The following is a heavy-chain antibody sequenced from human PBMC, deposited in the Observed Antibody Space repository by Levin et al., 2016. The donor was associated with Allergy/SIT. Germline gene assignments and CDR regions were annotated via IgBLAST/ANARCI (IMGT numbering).Heavy chain of an antibody. V-gene: IGHV4-59*01. D-gene: IGHD6-25*01. CDR3: AREGLGQRPLDY. J-gene: IGHJ4*02. Sequence: SETLSLTCSVSGDSISNFFWSWIRQPPGKGLEWIGYIYYDGSTNYNPSLKSRITISRDTSKNRISLQLTSVTAADTAVYYCAREGLGQRPLDYWGQGTLVSVSS. CDR1: GDSISNFF. CDR2: IYYDGST.